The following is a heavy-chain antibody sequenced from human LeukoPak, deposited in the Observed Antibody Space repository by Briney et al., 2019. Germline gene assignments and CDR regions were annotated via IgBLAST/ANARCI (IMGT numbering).Heavy chain of an antibody. CDR2: INHSGST. J-gene: IGHJ3*02. CDR3: ARAPTNSGSYFAAFDI. Sequence: SETLSLTCAVYGGSFSGYYWSWIRQPPGKGLEWIGEINHSGSTNYNPSLKSRVTISVDTSKNQFSLQLNSVTPEDTAVYYCARAPTNSGSYFAAFDIWGQGTMVTVSS. V-gene: IGHV4-34*01. D-gene: IGHD1-26*01. CDR1: GGSFSGYY.